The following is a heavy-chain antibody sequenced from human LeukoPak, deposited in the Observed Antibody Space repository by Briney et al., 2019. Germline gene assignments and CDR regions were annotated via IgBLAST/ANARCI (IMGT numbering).Heavy chain of an antibody. CDR1: GITFSSYS. CDR2: ISTSGSTL. Sequence: GGSLRLSCAASGITFSSYSMNWVRQALGKGLEWVSYISTSGSTLHYADSVKGRFTVSRDNANNSLYLQMNSLRAEDTAVYYCAREHGNYLRHWGQGTLVTVSS. D-gene: IGHD1-7*01. V-gene: IGHV3-48*01. J-gene: IGHJ4*02. CDR3: AREHGNYLRH.